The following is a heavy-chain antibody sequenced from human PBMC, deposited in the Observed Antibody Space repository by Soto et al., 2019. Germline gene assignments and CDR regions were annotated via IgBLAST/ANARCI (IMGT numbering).Heavy chain of an antibody. CDR3: ARFGLSSSLHPSIDF. V-gene: IGHV3-48*03. J-gene: IGHJ4*02. CDR2: ISSGGTTI. CDR1: GLTFITYE. Sequence: GSLRLSCAASGLTFITYEMNCFRQAPGKGLEWVSCISSGGTTIYYADSVKGRFTISRDNARNSLFLQMDSLRAEDTAVYYCARFGLSSSLHPSIDFWGQGTLVTVS. D-gene: IGHD6-13*01.